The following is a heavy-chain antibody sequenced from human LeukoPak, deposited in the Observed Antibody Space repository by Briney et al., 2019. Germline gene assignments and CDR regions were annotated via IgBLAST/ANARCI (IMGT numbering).Heavy chain of an antibody. D-gene: IGHD3-10*01. CDR1: GGSISSSSYY. Sequence: PSETLSLTCTVSGGSISSSSYYWSWIRQPAGKGLEWIGRMYSSGNTNYNPSLKSRVTISLDTSKNQFSLKLSSVTAADTAVYYCARAIWFGEGHDYWGQGTLVTVSS. CDR2: MYSSGNT. V-gene: IGHV4-61*02. J-gene: IGHJ4*02. CDR3: ARAIWFGEGHDY.